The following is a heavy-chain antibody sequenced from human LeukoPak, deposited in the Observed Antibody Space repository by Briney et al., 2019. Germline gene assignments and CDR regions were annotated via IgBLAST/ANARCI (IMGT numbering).Heavy chain of an antibody. J-gene: IGHJ4*02. CDR3: AKGARGPRPYFDY. V-gene: IGHV3-74*01. CDR2: INSDGINT. Sequence: GGSLRLSCAASGFTFSNYWMHWVRQAPGKGLVWVSRINSDGINTSYADSVKGRFTISRDNAKNTLNLQMNSLRAEDTAVYYCAKGARGPRPYFDYWGQGTLVTVSS. CDR1: GFTFSNYW.